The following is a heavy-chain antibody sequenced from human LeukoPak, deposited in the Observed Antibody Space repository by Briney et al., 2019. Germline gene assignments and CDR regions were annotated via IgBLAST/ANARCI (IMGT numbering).Heavy chain of an antibody. J-gene: IGHJ6*03. D-gene: IGHD3-3*01. CDR1: GYTFTSYG. CDR2: INPNSGGT. V-gene: IGHV1-2*02. CDR3: ARSITIFGVVRVPYYMDV. Sequence: ASVKVSCKASGYTFTSYGISWVRQAPGQGLEWMGWINPNSGGTNYAQKFQGRVTMTRDTSISTAYMELSRLRSDDTAVYYCARSITIFGVVRVPYYMDVWGKGTTVTVSS.